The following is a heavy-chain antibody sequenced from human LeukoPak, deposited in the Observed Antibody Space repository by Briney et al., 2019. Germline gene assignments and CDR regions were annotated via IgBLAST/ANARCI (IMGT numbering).Heavy chain of an antibody. D-gene: IGHD3-22*01. CDR2: IYSGGGT. CDR3: AKDERYYDSSGYFDY. V-gene: IGHV3-53*01. Sequence: PGGSLRLSCAASGFTVSSNYMSWVRQAPGKGLEWVSVIYSGGGTYYADSVKGRFTISRDNSKNTLYLQMNSLRAEDTAVYYCAKDERYYDSSGYFDYWGQGTLVTVSS. J-gene: IGHJ4*02. CDR1: GFTVSSNY.